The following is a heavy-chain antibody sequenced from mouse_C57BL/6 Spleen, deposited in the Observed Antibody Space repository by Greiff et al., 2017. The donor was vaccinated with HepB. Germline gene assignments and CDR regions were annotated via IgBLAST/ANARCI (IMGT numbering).Heavy chain of an antibody. CDR3: ATKYYGSSSYWYFDV. J-gene: IGHJ1*03. Sequence: EVQLQQSGPVLVKPGASVKMSCKASGYTFTDYYMNWVKQSHGKSLEWIGVINPYNGGTSYNQKFKGKATLTVDKSSSTAYMELNSLTSEDSAVYYCATKYYGSSSYWYFDVWGTGTTVTVSS. CDR1: GYTFTDYY. CDR2: INPYNGGT. V-gene: IGHV1-19*01. D-gene: IGHD1-1*01.